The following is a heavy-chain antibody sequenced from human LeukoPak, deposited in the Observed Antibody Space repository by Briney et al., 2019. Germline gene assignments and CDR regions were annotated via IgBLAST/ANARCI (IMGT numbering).Heavy chain of an antibody. CDR1: GYIFTNYG. J-gene: IGHJ4*02. Sequence: ASVKVSCKTSGYIFTNYGVSWVRQAPGQGLEWMGWINVYNGHTIYAQEFQGRVTLTTDTSTSTAYMELRSLRSDDTAVYYCARDQVLGYYYDSNGYFGYWGQGTLVTVSS. D-gene: IGHD3-22*01. CDR3: ARDQVLGYYYDSNGYFGY. V-gene: IGHV1-18*01. CDR2: INVYNGHT.